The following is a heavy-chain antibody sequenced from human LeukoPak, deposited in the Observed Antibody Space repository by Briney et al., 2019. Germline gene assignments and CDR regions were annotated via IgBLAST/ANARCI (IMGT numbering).Heavy chain of an antibody. D-gene: IGHD3-9*01. J-gene: IGHJ3*02. V-gene: IGHV3-23*01. CDR1: GFTFRSYA. Sequence: GGSLRLSCAASGFTFRSYAMSWVRQAPGKGLEWVSAISGSGGSTYYADSVKGRFTISRDNSKNTLYLQMNSLRAEDTAVYYCAKDGTYYDILTGNDAFDIWGQGTMVTVSS. CDR2: ISGSGGST. CDR3: AKDGTYYDILTGNDAFDI.